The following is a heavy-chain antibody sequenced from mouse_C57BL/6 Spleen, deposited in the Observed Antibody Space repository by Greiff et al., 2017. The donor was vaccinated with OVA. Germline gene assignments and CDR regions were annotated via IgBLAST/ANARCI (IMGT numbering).Heavy chain of an antibody. CDR1: GFTFSDYG. V-gene: IGHV5-17*01. CDR3: ARPWTGTGYFDV. CDR2: ISSGSSTI. Sequence: EVNVVESGGGLVKPGGSLKLSCAASGFTFSDYGMHWVRQAPEKGLEWVAYISSGSSTIYYADTVKGRFTISRDNAKNTLFLQMTSLRSEDTAMYYCARPWTGTGYFDVWGTGTTVTVSS. D-gene: IGHD4-1*01. J-gene: IGHJ1*03.